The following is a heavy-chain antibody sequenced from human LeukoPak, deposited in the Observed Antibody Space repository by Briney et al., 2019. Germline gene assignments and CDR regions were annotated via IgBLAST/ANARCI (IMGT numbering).Heavy chain of an antibody. CDR2: ISGSGGNT. Sequence: GGSLRLSCAASGFTFSSYAMSWVRQAPGKGLEWVSAISGSGGNTYYADSVKGRFTISRDSSRSTLYLQMSSLRAEDTAIYYCAKVTDYDFWSGYSAPGPFDYWGQGTLVTFSS. CDR1: GFTFSSYA. D-gene: IGHD3-3*01. J-gene: IGHJ4*02. V-gene: IGHV3-23*01. CDR3: AKVTDYDFWSGYSAPGPFDY.